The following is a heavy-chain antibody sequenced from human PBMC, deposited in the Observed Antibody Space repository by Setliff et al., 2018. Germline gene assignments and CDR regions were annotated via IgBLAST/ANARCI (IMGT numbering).Heavy chain of an antibody. CDR1: GFTISNYW. CDR3: ARDGVPPLNYNFWSGYYVFDY. D-gene: IGHD3-3*01. CDR2: IKQDGSEK. J-gene: IGHJ4*02. V-gene: IGHV3-7*03. Sequence: PGGSLRLSCVASGFTISNYWMAWVRQAPGKGLEWVADIKQDGSEKYYVDSVKGRFTISRDNAKNSLYLQMNSLRAEDTAVYYCARDGVPPLNYNFWSGYYVFDYWGQGTLVTVSS.